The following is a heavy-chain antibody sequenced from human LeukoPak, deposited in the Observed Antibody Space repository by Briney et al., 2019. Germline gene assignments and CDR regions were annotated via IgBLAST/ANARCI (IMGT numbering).Heavy chain of an antibody. J-gene: IGHJ4*02. CDR1: GGSISSTTFY. CDR3: ASRLYYFDS. V-gene: IGHV4-39*01. CDR2: IFYSGTT. D-gene: IGHD3-16*01. Sequence: SETLSLTCTVSGGSISSTTFYWDWIRQPPGKGLEWIGSIFYSGTTYYNPSLKSRVTMSVDTSKNQFSLKLNSVTAADTAVYYCASRLYYFDSWGQGTLVTVSS.